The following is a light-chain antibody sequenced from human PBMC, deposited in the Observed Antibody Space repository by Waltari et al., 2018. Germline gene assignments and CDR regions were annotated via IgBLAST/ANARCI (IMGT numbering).Light chain of an antibody. Sequence: NFMLTQPHSVSESPGKTVTISCTGSSGSIATNYVQWFQQRPGSAPTIVIYEDNLRPSGVPVRFSCSIYSSSNSASLTISGRKTEDEADYYCQSYDGNNVVFGGGTKLTVL. CDR1: SGSIATNY. CDR3: QSYDGNNVV. J-gene: IGLJ3*02. V-gene: IGLV6-57*02. CDR2: EDN.